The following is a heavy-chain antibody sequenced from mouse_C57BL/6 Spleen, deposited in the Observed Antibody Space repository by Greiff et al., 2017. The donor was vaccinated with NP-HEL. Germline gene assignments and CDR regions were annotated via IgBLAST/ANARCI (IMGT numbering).Heavy chain of an antibody. D-gene: IGHD1-1*01. CDR1: GYTFTSYW. CDR3: ARRGVTTWYFDV. Sequence: VKLMESGAELVRPGSSVKLSCKASGYTFTSYWMDWVKQRPGQGLEWIGNIYPSDSETHYNQKFKDKATLTVDKSSSTAYMQLSSLTSEDSAVYYCARRGVTTWYFDVWGTGTTVTVSS. V-gene: IGHV1-61*01. CDR2: IYPSDSET. J-gene: IGHJ1*03.